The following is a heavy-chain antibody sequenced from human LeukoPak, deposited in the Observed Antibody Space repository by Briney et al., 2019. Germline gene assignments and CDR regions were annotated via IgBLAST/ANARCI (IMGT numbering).Heavy chain of an antibody. V-gene: IGHV4-31*03. Sequence: SQTLSLTCTVSGGSISSGGYYWSWIRQHPGKGLEWIGYIYYSGSTYYNPSLKSRVTISVDTSKNQFSLKLSSVTAADTAVYYCARGPENYYGSGSYYSPYYFDYWGQGTLVTVSS. CDR2: IYYSGST. D-gene: IGHD3-10*01. CDR1: GGSISSGGYY. CDR3: ARGPENYYGSGSYYSPYYFDY. J-gene: IGHJ4*02.